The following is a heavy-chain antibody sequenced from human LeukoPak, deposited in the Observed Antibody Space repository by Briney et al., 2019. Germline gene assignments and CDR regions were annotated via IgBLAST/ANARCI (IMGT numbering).Heavy chain of an antibody. J-gene: IGHJ6*02. CDR2: IYSGDSGVST. V-gene: IGHV3-53*04. Sequence: GGSLRLSCAASGFSVSNTYMSWVRQAPGKGLEWVSVIYSGDSGVSTYYADSVKGRFTISRHNSKNTLYLQMSSLRAEDTAVYFCARSAARLRYYYAMDVWGLGTTVTVCS. D-gene: IGHD6-6*01. CDR1: GFSVSNTY. CDR3: ARSAARLRYYYAMDV.